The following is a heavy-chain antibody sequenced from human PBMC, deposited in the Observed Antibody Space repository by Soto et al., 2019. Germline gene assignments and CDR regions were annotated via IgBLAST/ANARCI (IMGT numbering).Heavy chain of an antibody. Sequence: QVQLVQSGAEVKKPGSSVKVSCKASGGTFSSYAISWVRQAPGQGLEWMGGIIPIFGTANYAQKCQGRVTITADESTSTAYVELRSLRPEDTAVYYCAREGRFLEWLYWFDPWGQGTLVTVSS. D-gene: IGHD3-3*01. V-gene: IGHV1-69*01. CDR3: AREGRFLEWLYWFDP. CDR2: IIPIFGTA. CDR1: GGTFSSYA. J-gene: IGHJ5*02.